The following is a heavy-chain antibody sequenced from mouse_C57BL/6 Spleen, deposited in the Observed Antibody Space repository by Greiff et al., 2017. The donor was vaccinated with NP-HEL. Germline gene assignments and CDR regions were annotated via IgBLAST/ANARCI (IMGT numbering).Heavy chain of an antibody. CDR1: GFTFSDYG. CDR2: ISSGSSTI. D-gene: IGHD1-1*01. V-gene: IGHV5-17*01. CDR3: ARHGDYYGSSFAY. Sequence: EVKVEESGGGLVKPGGSLKLSCAASGFTFSDYGMHWVRQAPEKGLEWVAYISSGSSTIYYADTVKGRFTISRDNAKNTLFLQMTSLRSEDTAMYYCARHGDYYGSSFAYWGQGTLVTVSA. J-gene: IGHJ3*01.